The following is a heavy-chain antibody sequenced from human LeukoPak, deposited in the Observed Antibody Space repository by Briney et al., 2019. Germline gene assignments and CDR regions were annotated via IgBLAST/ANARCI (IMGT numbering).Heavy chain of an antibody. Sequence: PSETLSLTCTVSGDSISGYYWSWIRQPPGKGLEWIGYIYYSGSTNYNPSLKSRVTISVDTSKNQFSLKLSSVTAADTAVYYCARHGYGDYRTPYYFDYWGQGTLVTVSS. V-gene: IGHV4-59*08. CDR2: IYYSGST. J-gene: IGHJ4*02. CDR1: GDSISGYY. D-gene: IGHD4-17*01. CDR3: ARHGYGDYRTPYYFDY.